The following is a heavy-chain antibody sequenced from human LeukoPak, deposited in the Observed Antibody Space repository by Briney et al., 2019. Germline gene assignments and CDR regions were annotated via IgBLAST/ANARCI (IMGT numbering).Heavy chain of an antibody. Sequence: GGSLRLSCAASGFTFSNAWMSWVRQAPGKGLEWVGRIKSKTDGGTTDYAAPVKGRFTISRDGSKNTLYLQMNSLKTEDTAVYYCTTDVLTGYYDSSGYSGIDYWGQGTLVTVSS. J-gene: IGHJ4*02. V-gene: IGHV3-15*01. CDR2: IKSKTDGGTT. CDR1: GFTFSNAW. D-gene: IGHD3-22*01. CDR3: TTDVLTGYYDSSGYSGIDY.